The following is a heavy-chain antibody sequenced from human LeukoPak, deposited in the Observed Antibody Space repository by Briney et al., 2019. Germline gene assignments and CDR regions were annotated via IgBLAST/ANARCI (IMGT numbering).Heavy chain of an antibody. J-gene: IGHJ4*02. CDR2: IIPILGIA. D-gene: IGHD2-15*01. V-gene: IGHV1-69*04. Sequence: GASVKVSCKASGGTFSSYAISWVRQAPGQGVEWMGRIIPILGIANYAQKFQGRVTITADKSTSTAYMELSSLRSEDTAVYYCARGGTPNCSGGSCYDYWGQGTLVTVSS. CDR3: ARGGTPNCSGGSCYDY. CDR1: GGTFSSYA.